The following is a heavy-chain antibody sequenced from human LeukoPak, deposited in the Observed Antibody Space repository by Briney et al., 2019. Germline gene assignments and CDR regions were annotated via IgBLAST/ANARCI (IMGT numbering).Heavy chain of an antibody. D-gene: IGHD3-9*01. J-gene: IGHJ4*02. CDR2: ISGSGGST. Sequence: GGSLRLSCAASGFTFSSYAMSWVRQAPGKGLEWVSAISGSGGSTYYADSVKGRFTISRDNSKNTLYLQMNSLRAEDSAVYYCAIYDILTGPRDYWGQGTLVTVSS. CDR3: AIYDILTGPRDY. CDR1: GFTFSSYA. V-gene: IGHV3-23*01.